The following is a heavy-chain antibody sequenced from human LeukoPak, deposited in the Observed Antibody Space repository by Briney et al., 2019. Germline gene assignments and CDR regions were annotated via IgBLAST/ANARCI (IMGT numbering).Heavy chain of an antibody. CDR2: IYSGGST. V-gene: IGHV3-66*01. Sequence: GGSLRLSRAASGFTVSSNYMSWVRQAPGKGLEWVSVIYSGGSTYYADSVKGRFIISRDNSKNTLYLQMKSLRAEDTAVYYCARDSHWYSSGQPGHFDYWGQGTLVTVSS. CDR3: ARDSHWYSSGQPGHFDY. J-gene: IGHJ4*02. CDR1: GFTVSSNY. D-gene: IGHD6-19*01.